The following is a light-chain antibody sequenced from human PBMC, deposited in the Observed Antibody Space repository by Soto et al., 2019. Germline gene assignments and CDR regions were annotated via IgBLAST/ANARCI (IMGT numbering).Light chain of an antibody. Sequence: QSALTQPPSVSGSPGQSVTISCTGTSSDVGRFNRVSWYQQPPGTAPKVIIYEVTNRPSGVPDRFSGSKSGNTASLTISGLQAEDGADNYCASYTTSSAWVFGEGTKLA. J-gene: IGLJ3*02. CDR2: EVT. V-gene: IGLV2-18*02. CDR1: SSDVGRFNR. CDR3: ASYTTSSAWV.